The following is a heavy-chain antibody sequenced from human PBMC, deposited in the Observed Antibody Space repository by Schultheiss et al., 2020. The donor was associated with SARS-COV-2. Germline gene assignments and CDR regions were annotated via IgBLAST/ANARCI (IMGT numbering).Heavy chain of an antibody. CDR2: IKQDGSEK. CDR3: ARDGLSGGWYWFDP. CDR1: GFTFSDYY. J-gene: IGHJ5*02. D-gene: IGHD6-19*01. V-gene: IGHV3-7*01. Sequence: GGSLRLSCAASGFTFSDYYMSWVRQAPGKGLEWVANIKQDGSEKYYVDSVKGRFTISRDNAKNSLYLQMNSLRAEDTAVYYCARDGLSGGWYWFDPWGQGTLVTVSA.